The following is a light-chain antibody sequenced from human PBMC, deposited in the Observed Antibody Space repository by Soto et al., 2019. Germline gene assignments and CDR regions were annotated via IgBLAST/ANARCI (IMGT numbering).Light chain of an antibody. J-gene: IGKJ4*01. CDR1: QSVSSN. V-gene: IGKV3-15*01. CDR2: GAS. CDR3: QHYKNLPLA. Sequence: EIVMTQSPAALSVSPGEGATLSCRASQSVSSNLAWYQQKPGQAPRLLIYGASTGAAGIPARFSGSGSGTEFTLTCSSLQSEDSAVYYCQHYKNLPLAFGGGTMVEI.